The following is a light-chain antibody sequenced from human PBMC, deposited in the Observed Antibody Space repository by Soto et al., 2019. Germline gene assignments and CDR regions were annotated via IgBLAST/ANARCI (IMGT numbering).Light chain of an antibody. V-gene: IGKV3-20*01. Sequence: EIVSTQSPGTLSLSPGERATLSCRASQSVRNNYLAWYQQRPGQAPRLLIYAASSRATGIPDRFSGSGSGTDFTLTISRLEPEDFAVYYCQQYGTSPRTFGQGTKVDIK. CDR3: QQYGTSPRT. CDR1: QSVRNNY. J-gene: IGKJ1*01. CDR2: AAS.